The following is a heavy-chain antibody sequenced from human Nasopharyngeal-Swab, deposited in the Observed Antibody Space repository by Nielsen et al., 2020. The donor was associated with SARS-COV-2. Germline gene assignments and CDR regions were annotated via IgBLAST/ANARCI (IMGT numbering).Heavy chain of an antibody. J-gene: IGHJ5*02. Sequence: SETLSLTCTVSGGSMNSNNYYWGWIRQPPEKGLEWIGSIYYSGTTYYNPSLKSRVTISLDTSKNQFSLKLNSLTAADTAVYFCARAIKFFGAVVGSFDPWGQGTLVTVSS. V-gene: IGHV4-39*07. D-gene: IGHD3-3*01. CDR1: GGSMNSNNYY. CDR3: ARAIKFFGAVVGSFDP. CDR2: IYYSGTT.